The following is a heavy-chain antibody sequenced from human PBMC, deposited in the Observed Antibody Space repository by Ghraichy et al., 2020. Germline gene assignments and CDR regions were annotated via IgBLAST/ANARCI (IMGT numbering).Heavy chain of an antibody. D-gene: IGHD5-18*01. Sequence: GESLNISCAASGFTFSSYSMNWVRQAPGKGLEWVSSISSSSSYIYYADSVKGRFTISRDNAKNSLYLQMNSLRAEDMAVYYCARLDTAMVHYYYYGMDVWGQGTTVTGSS. CDR3: ARLDTAMVHYYYYGMDV. CDR1: GFTFSSYS. CDR2: ISSSSSYI. V-gene: IGHV3-21*01. J-gene: IGHJ6*02.